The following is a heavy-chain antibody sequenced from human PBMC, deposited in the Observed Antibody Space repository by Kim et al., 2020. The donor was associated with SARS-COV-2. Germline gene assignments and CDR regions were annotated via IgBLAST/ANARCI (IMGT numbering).Heavy chain of an antibody. D-gene: IGHD6-13*01. CDR1: GGSVSSGSYY. Sequence: SETLSLTCTVSGGSVSSGSYYWSWIRQPPGKGLEWIGYIYYSGSTNYNPSLKSRVTISVDTSKNQFSLKLSSVTAADTAVYYCARVRAAAGTANWFDPWGQGTLVTVSS. J-gene: IGHJ5*02. CDR2: IYYSGST. V-gene: IGHV4-61*01. CDR3: ARVRAAAGTANWFDP.